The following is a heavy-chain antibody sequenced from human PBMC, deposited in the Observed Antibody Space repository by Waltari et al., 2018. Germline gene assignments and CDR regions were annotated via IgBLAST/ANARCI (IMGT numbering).Heavy chain of an antibody. CDR1: ALTFGTYA. J-gene: IGHJ4*02. V-gene: IGHV3-23*01. CDR3: AEDHGWLHYY. Sequence: EVQLLESGGGLVQPGGSLRLSCAASALTFGTYAMSWVRQAPGKGLEWVSAITNSGDSTYYADSVKGRFTISRDNSKNTLYLQMNSLRAEDTAIYYCAEDHGWLHYYWGQGTLVTVSS. D-gene: IGHD5-12*01. CDR2: ITNSGDST.